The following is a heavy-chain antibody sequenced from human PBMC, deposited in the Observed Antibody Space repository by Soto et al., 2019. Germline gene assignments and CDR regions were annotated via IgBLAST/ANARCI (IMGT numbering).Heavy chain of an antibody. CDR2: IFYSGST. CDR3: ARRYGSAFDI. V-gene: IGHV4-59*11. Sequence: PSETLSLTCTVSSGSISIHYWSWIRQPPGKGLEWIGYIFYSGSTNYSPSLKSRVTISVDTSKNQFSLQLSSVTAAETAVYYCARRYGSAFDIWGQGTMVTVSS. CDR1: SGSISIHY. J-gene: IGHJ3*02. D-gene: IGHD3-10*01.